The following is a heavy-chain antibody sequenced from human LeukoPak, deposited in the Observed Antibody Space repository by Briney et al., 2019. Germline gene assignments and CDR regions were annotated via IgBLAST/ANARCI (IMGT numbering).Heavy chain of an antibody. CDR1: GYTFTGYY. CDR3: ARVRVYDILTGRIGDGAFDI. D-gene: IGHD3-9*01. CDR2: INPNSGGT. J-gene: IGHJ3*02. Sequence: RASVKVSCKASGYTFTGYYMHWVRQAPGQGLEWMGWINPNSGGTNYAQKFQGRVTMTRDTSISTAYMELSRLRADDTAVYYCARVRVYDILTGRIGDGAFDIWGQGTMVTVSS. V-gene: IGHV1-2*02.